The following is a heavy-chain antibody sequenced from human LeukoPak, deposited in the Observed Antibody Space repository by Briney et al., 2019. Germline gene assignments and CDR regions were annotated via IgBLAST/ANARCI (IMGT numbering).Heavy chain of an antibody. V-gene: IGHV3-21*01. J-gene: IGHJ6*03. Sequence: GGSLRLSCAASGFTFSTYNMNWVRQAPGKGLEGVSSITSTSSYMYYADSVKGRFTISRDNAQNSLYLHMSSLRAEDTAVYYCARDPYSGGYGDDYYYYMDVGGKGTTVTISS. D-gene: IGHD1-26*01. CDR1: GFTFSTYN. CDR2: ITSTSSYM. CDR3: ARDPYSGGYGDDYYYYMDV.